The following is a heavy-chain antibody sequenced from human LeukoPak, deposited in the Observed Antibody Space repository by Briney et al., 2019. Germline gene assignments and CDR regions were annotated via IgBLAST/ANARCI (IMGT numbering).Heavy chain of an antibody. V-gene: IGHV4-39*07. J-gene: IGHJ4*02. CDR3: ARASPRRSFDY. CDR2: IYYSGST. CDR1: GGSISSSSYY. Sequence: PSETLSLTCTVSGGSISSSSYYWGWIRQPPGKGLEWIGSIYYSGSTYYNPSLKSRVTISVDTSKNQFSLKLSSVTAADTAVYYCARASPRRSFDYWGQGTLVTVSS.